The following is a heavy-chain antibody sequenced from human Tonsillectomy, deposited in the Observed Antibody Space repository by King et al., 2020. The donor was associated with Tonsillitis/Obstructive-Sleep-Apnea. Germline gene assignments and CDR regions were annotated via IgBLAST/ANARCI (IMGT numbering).Heavy chain of an antibody. J-gene: IGHJ3*02. V-gene: IGHV3-13*04. D-gene: IGHD2-2*01. Sequence: VQLVESGGGLVHPGGSLRLSCAASGFTFSSYDMHWVRQATGKGLEWVSGIGSAGDTYYPGSVKGRFTISRENAMNSLYLQMNSLRAGDTAVYYCARGYCSSTSCYSRRNAFDIWGQGTMVTVSS. CDR1: GFTFSSYD. CDR3: ARGYCSSTSCYSRRNAFDI. CDR2: IGSAGDT.